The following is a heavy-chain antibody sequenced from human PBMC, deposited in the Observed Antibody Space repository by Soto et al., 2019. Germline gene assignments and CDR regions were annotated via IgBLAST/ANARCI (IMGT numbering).Heavy chain of an antibody. CDR2: ISYDGSNK. CDR1: GFTFSSYA. J-gene: IGHJ3*02. Sequence: GGSLRLSCAASGFTFSSYAMHWVRQAPGKGLEWVAVISYDGSNKYYADSVKGRFTISRDNSKNTLYLQMNSLRAEDTAVYYCARDTDGYSAFDIWGQGTMVTVSS. CDR3: ARDTDGYSAFDI. D-gene: IGHD5-18*01. V-gene: IGHV3-30-3*01.